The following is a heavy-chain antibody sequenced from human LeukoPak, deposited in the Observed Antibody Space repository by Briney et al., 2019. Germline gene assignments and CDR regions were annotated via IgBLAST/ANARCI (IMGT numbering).Heavy chain of an antibody. J-gene: IGHJ4*02. CDR1: GFTFSSYE. V-gene: IGHV3-48*03. Sequence: GGSLRLSCAASGFTFSSYEMNWVRQAPGKGLEWVSYISSSSSTIYYADSVKGRFTISRDNAKNSLYLLMNSLRAEDTAVYYCAREGGSRVVIYFDYWGQGTLVTVSS. CDR3: AREGGSRVVIYFDY. CDR2: ISSSSSTI. D-gene: IGHD1-26*01.